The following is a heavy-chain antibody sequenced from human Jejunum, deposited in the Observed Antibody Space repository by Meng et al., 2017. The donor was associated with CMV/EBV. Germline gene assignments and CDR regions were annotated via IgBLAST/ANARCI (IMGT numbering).Heavy chain of an antibody. V-gene: IGHV3-15*01. J-gene: IGHJ5*02. CDR3: TTGHIAGRVTTYGAQA. CDR2: IKTKMDGEKT. D-gene: IGHD3-3*01. CDR1: AG. Sequence: AGRSGGRQAPGMGLEFVGRIKTKMDGEKTEYATPVEGRFTISRDDVESTVYLQMNGLKTEDTGMYYCTTGHIAGRVTTYGAQAWGQGTQVTVSS.